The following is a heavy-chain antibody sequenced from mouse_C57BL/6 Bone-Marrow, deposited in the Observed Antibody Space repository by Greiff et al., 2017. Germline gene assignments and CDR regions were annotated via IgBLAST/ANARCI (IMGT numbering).Heavy chain of an antibody. CDR1: GYAFSSSW. D-gene: IGHD2-4*01. J-gene: IGHJ1*03. Sequence: QVQLQQSGPELVKPGASVKISCKASGYAFSSSWMNWVKQRPGKGLEWIGRIYPGDGDTNYNGKFKGKATLTADKSSSTAYMQLSSLTSEDSAVYFCASRGLRRRYFDVWGTGTTVTVSS. CDR3: ASRGLRRRYFDV. CDR2: IYPGDGDT. V-gene: IGHV1-82*01.